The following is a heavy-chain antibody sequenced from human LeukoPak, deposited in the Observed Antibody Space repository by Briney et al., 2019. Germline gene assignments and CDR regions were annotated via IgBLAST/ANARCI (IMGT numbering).Heavy chain of an antibody. CDR2: IYTSGST. V-gene: IGHV4-4*07. Sequence: SETLSLTCTVSGGFISSYYWSWIRQPAGKGPEWIGRIYTSGSTNYNPSLKSRVTMSVDTSKNQFSLKLNSVTAADTAVYYCARGIRLGYGSGRDWFDPWGQGTLVTVSS. J-gene: IGHJ5*02. CDR1: GGFISSYY. CDR3: ARGIRLGYGSGRDWFDP. D-gene: IGHD3-10*01.